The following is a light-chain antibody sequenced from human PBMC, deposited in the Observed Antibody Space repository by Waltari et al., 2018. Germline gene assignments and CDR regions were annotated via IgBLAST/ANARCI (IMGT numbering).Light chain of an antibody. Sequence: EIVMTQSPATLSVSPGERATLSCRASQSVSSSLAWYQQKPGQAPRLLIYGASTRATGIPARVSGSGSGTEFSLTISSLQSEDFAVYYCQHYNNWPPWTFGQGTKVEIK. CDR3: QHYNNWPPWT. V-gene: IGKV3-15*01. CDR1: QSVSSS. CDR2: GAS. J-gene: IGKJ1*01.